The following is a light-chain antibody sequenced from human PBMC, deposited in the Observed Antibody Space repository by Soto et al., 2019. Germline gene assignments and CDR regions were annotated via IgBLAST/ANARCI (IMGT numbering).Light chain of an antibody. Sequence: EVVLAQFPVTLSWSPGEGATLYCRASQRVSTCLAWYQQKPGQAPSLLIYYASKRAAGIPARFSGSGSGTDFTLTIVSLLPEDSAVYYFQPRPYWLRGTFGYGTKLNIK. CDR3: QPRPYWLRGT. J-gene: IGKJ2*01. CDR1: QRVSTC. V-gene: IGKV3-11*01. CDR2: YAS.